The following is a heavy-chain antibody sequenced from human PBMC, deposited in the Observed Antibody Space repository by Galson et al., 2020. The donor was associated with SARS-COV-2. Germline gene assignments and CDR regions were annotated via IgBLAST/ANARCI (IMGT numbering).Heavy chain of an antibody. V-gene: IGHV4-31*11. CDR3: ARDLDSNDWYFDP. CDR2: IFYNGNT. D-gene: IGHD3-22*01. CDR1: GGSIWGSGYY. J-gene: IGHJ2*01. Sequence: SETLSLTCAVSGGSIWGSGYYWSWIRQHPGKGLEWIGCIFYNGNTHYNPSLESRVTMSVDTSKNQFSLKLSSVTAADTAVYYCARDLDSNDWYFDPWGRGTLVTVSS.